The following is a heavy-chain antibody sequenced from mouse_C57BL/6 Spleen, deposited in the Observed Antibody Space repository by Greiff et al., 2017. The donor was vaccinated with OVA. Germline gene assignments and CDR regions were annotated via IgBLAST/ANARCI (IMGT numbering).Heavy chain of an antibody. V-gene: IGHV3-6*01. CDR3: ARGGLRQNAMDY. J-gene: IGHJ4*01. Sequence: DVQLVESGPGLVKPSQSLSLTCSVTGYSITSGYYWNWIRQFPGNKLEWMGYISYDGSNNYNPSLKNRISITRDTSKNQFFLKLNSVTTEDTATYYCARGGLRQNAMDYWGQGTSVTVSS. CDR2: ISYDGSN. CDR1: GYSITSGYY. D-gene: IGHD2-4*01.